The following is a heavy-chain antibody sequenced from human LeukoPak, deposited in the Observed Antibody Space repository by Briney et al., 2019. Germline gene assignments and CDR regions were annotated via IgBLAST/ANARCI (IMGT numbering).Heavy chain of an antibody. Sequence: GGSLRLSCAASGFTFSSYGMHWVRQAPGKGLEWVAVIWYDGSNKYYADSVKGRFTISRDNSKNTLYLQMNSLRAEDTAVYYCAKDMDTAMVLWSGDDAFDIWGQGTMVTVSS. J-gene: IGHJ3*02. CDR3: AKDMDTAMVLWSGDDAFDI. V-gene: IGHV3-33*06. CDR2: IWYDGSNK. CDR1: GFTFSSYG. D-gene: IGHD5-18*01.